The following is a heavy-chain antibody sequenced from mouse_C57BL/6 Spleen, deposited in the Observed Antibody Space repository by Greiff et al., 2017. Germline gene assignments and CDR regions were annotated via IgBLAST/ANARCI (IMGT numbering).Heavy chain of an antibody. J-gene: IGHJ2*01. D-gene: IGHD1-1*01. CDR1: GFTFSSYA. Sequence: EVQLQESGGGLVKPGGSLKLSCAASGFTFSSYAMSWVRQTPEKRLEWVATISDGGSSTYYPDNVKGRFTISRDNAKNNLYLQMSHLKSEDTAMYYCSRGHYYGSSPYFDYWGQGTTLTVSS. CDR2: ISDGGSST. V-gene: IGHV5-4*01. CDR3: SRGHYYGSSPYFDY.